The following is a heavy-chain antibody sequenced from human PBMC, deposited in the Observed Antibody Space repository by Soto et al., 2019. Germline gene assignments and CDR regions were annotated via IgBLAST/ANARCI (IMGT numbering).Heavy chain of an antibody. V-gene: IGHV1-24*01. CDR3: ATLGVVVPAAKELYNWFDP. CDR1: GYTLTELS. D-gene: IGHD2-2*01. CDR2: FDPEDGET. J-gene: IGHJ5*02. Sequence: GASVKVSCKVSGYTLTELSMHWVRQAPGKGLEWMGGFDPEDGETIYAQKFQGRVTMTEGTSTDTAYMELSSLRSEDTAVYYCATLGVVVPAAKELYNWFDPWGQGTLVTVSS.